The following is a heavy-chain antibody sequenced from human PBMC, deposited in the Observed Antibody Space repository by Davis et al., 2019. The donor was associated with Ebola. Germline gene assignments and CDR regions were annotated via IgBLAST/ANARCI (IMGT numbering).Heavy chain of an antibody. Sequence: ASVKVSCKASGYTFTSYGISWVRQAPGQGLEWMGWISAYNGNTNYAQKLQGRVTMTTDTSTSTAYMELRSLRSDDTAVYYCARAEDTIFGVVTTFDYWGQGTLVTVSS. J-gene: IGHJ4*02. CDR1: GYTFTSYG. CDR3: ARAEDTIFGVVTTFDY. CDR2: ISAYNGNT. D-gene: IGHD3-3*01. V-gene: IGHV1-18*04.